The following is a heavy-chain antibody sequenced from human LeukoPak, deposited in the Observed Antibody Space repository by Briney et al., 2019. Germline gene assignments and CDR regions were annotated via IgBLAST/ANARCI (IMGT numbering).Heavy chain of an antibody. J-gene: IGHJ3*02. CDR2: IRSKADSYAT. CDR1: GFTFSDSG. Sequence: GGSLRLSCAASGFTFSDSGMHWVRQASGKGLEWVGHIRSKADSYATAYAASVKGRFTISRDDSKNTAYLQMNSLKAEDTAVYYCTRHGGRDYYDSSEDAFDIWGQGTMVIVSS. D-gene: IGHD3-22*01. V-gene: IGHV3-73*01. CDR3: TRHGGRDYYDSSEDAFDI.